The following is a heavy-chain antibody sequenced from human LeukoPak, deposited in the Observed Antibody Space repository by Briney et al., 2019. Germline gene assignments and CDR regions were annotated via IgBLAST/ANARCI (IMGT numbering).Heavy chain of an antibody. Sequence: GGSLRLPCAASGFTFSSYSMNWVRQAPGKGLEWVSSVSSSSTYIYYADSVKGRFTISRDNAKNSLYLQMNSLRAEDTAVYYCARVTGYSSGWYDYYYMDVWGKGTTVTVSS. CDR1: GFTFSSYS. D-gene: IGHD6-19*01. V-gene: IGHV3-21*01. J-gene: IGHJ6*03. CDR2: VSSSSTYI. CDR3: ARVTGYSSGWYDYYYMDV.